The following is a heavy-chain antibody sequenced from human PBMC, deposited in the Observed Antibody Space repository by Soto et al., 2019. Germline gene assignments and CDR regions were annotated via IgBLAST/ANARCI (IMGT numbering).Heavy chain of an antibody. CDR1: GYTFTDYD. CDR3: ARVAVAARTRWYNWFDP. V-gene: IGHV1-8*01. Sequence: QEQLVQSGAEVKKPGASVKVSCKTSGYTFTDYDINWVRQATGQGLEWIGWMNPNSGETGYAQKFQGRVTMTRSASLSTAYLEVSSLRSEDTAVYYCARVAVAARTRWYNWFDPWGQGTLVTVSS. J-gene: IGHJ5*02. CDR2: MNPNSGET. D-gene: IGHD2-15*01.